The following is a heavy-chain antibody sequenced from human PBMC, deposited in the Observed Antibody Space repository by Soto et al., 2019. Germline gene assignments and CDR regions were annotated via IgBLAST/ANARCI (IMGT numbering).Heavy chain of an antibody. CDR2: ISDSGSHI. CDR1: GFSFRNFA. CDR3: AKGASTYFNDDPFHI. J-gene: IGHJ3*02. D-gene: IGHD1-1*01. Sequence: EVQLLESGGGLVQPGGSLRLSCVAPGFSFRNFAMSWIRKAPGKGLECISGISDSGSHIFYADSVRGRFSISRDNPKISLYLQMNSLRVKDTAVYYCAKGASTYFNDDPFHIWGQGTMVTVSS. V-gene: IGHV3-23*01.